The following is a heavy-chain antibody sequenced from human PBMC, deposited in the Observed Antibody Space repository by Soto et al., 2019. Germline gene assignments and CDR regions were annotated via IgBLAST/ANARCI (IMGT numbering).Heavy chain of an antibody. J-gene: IGHJ4*02. CDR2: IYSGGST. Sequence: EVQLVESGGGLVQTGGSLRLSCAASGFTVSSNYMSWVRQAPGKGLEWVSVIYSGGSTYYADSVKGRFTISRDNSKNTLYLQMNSLRAEDTAVYYCARVSSGWYTDYWGQGTLVTVSS. V-gene: IGHV3-66*01. CDR1: GFTVSSNY. CDR3: ARVSSGWYTDY. D-gene: IGHD6-19*01.